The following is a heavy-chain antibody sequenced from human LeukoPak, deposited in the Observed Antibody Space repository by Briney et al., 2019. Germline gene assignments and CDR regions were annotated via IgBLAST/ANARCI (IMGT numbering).Heavy chain of an antibody. J-gene: IGHJ3*02. Sequence: GESLKISCKATRYSFSNEWIGWVRQMPGKGLELMGIIYHGVSDIRLSPSLQGQGTISAAKSINPAFLQWRSLGASDTAIYFCARQSPGYINDAFDIWGQGTRVTVSS. CDR3: ARQSPGYINDAFDI. D-gene: IGHD5-24*01. V-gene: IGHV5-51*01. CDR1: RYSFSNEW. CDR2: IYHGVSDI.